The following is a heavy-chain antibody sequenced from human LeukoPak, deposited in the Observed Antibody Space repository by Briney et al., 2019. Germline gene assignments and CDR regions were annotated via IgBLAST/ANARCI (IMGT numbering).Heavy chain of an antibody. Sequence: SETLSLTCTVSGGSISSYYWSWIRQPPGKGLEWIGDIYYSGSTNYNPSLKSRVTISVDTSKNQFSLKLSSVTAADTAVYYCARGTYDFWSGYLDYWGQGTLVTVSS. CDR3: ARGTYDFWSGYLDY. CDR1: GGSISSYY. CDR2: IYYSGST. V-gene: IGHV4-59*08. J-gene: IGHJ4*02. D-gene: IGHD3-3*01.